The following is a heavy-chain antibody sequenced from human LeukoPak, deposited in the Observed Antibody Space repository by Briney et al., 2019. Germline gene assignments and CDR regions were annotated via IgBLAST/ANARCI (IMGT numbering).Heavy chain of an antibody. CDR3: ARDRLQSGSDY. CDR1: GFTFSSYS. Sequence: PGGSLRLSCAASGFTFSSYSMTSARQAPGKGLEWVSSISSSSSYIYYADSVKGRFTISRDNAKNSLYLQMNCLRAEDTAVYYCARDRLQSGSDYWGQGTLVTVSS. V-gene: IGHV3-21*01. CDR2: ISSSSSYI. J-gene: IGHJ4*02. D-gene: IGHD2-15*01.